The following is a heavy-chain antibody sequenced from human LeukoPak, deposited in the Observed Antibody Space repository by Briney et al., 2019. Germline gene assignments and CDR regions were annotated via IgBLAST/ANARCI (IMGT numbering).Heavy chain of an antibody. V-gene: IGHV4-4*09. D-gene: IGHD3-22*01. Sequence: PSETLSLTCTVSGGSISSDYWSWIRQPPGKGLEWIGYIYTSGSTSYNPSLKSRVTVSVDTSKNQFSLKLSSVTAADTAVYYCARRVAYFDSSGYDAFGFWGQGTMVTVSS. CDR3: ARRVAYFDSSGYDAFGF. CDR1: GGSISSDY. CDR2: IYTSGST. J-gene: IGHJ3*01.